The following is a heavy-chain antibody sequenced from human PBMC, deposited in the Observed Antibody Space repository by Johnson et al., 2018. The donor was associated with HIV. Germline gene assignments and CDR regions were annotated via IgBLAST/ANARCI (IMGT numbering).Heavy chain of an antibody. D-gene: IGHD3-10*01. CDR2: ISYDGSNK. CDR1: GFTFSTYG. Sequence: QVQLVESGGGVVQPGRSLRLSCAASGFTFSTYGMHWVRQAPGKGLEWVAVISYDGSNKYFTDSVKGRFTISRDNAKNSLYLQMNSLRAEDTAVYYCARAHYGSGSLDIWGQGTMVTVSS. V-gene: IGHV3-30*19. CDR3: ARAHYGSGSLDI. J-gene: IGHJ3*02.